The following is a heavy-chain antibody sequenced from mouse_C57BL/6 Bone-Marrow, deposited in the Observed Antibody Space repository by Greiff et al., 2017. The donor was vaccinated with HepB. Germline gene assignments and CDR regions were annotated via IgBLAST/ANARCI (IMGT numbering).Heavy chain of an antibody. CDR2: IHPNSGST. V-gene: IGHV1-64*01. J-gene: IGHJ1*03. CDR1: GYTFTSYW. CDR3: AGYYGNYGWYFDV. Sequence: QVQLKQPGAELVKPGASVKLSCKASGYTFTSYWMHWVKQRPGQGLEWIGMIHPNSGSTNYNEKFKSKATLTVDKSSSTAYMQLSSLTSEDSAVYYCAGYYGNYGWYFDVWGTGTTVTVSS. D-gene: IGHD2-1*01.